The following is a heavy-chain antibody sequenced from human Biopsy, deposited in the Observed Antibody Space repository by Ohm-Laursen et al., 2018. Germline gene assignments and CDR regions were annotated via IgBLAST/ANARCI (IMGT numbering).Heavy chain of an antibody. CDR3: ARHPTGFWFDP. CDR2: IFYGGIT. CDR1: GDSIATFNYY. J-gene: IGHJ5*02. Sequence: GTLSLTCSVSGDSIATFNYYWGWIRQPPGKGLEWIGSIFYGGITYYNPSLKSRVTISVDTSKNQFSLNLSSVTGADTAVYYCARHPTGFWFDPWGQGTLVTVSS. V-gene: IGHV4-39*01.